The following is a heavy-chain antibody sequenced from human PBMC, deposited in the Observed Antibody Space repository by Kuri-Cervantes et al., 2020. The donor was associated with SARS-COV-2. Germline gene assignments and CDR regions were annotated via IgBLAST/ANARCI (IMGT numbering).Heavy chain of an antibody. Sequence: GGSLRLSCAASGFPFNKFSMTWVRQAPGKGLEWVAVISYDGSNKYYADSVKGRFTISRDNSKNTLYLQMNSLRAEDTAVYYCVTAYYDFWSGYYSGAFDIWGQGTMVTVSS. D-gene: IGHD3-3*01. CDR2: ISYDGSNK. J-gene: IGHJ3*02. CDR3: VTAYYDFWSGYYSGAFDI. CDR1: GFPFNKFS. V-gene: IGHV3-30*03.